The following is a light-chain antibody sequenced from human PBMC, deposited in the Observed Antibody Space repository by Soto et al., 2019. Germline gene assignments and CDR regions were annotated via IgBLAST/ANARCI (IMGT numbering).Light chain of an antibody. Sequence: IQLTRSPSVLSASVGDTVTITCRASQALSNYLAWYQQKPGKAPDLLIYSASTLQSGVPSRFSGSGSETEFSLTIRALQPEDFATYYCQQLSRYPLTFGGGTKVDIK. CDR1: QALSNY. CDR3: QQLSRYPLT. CDR2: SAS. J-gene: IGKJ4*01. V-gene: IGKV1-9*01.